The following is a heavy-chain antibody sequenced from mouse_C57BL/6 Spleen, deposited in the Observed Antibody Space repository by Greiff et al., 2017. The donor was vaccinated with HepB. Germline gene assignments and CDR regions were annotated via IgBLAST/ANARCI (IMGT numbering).Heavy chain of an antibody. J-gene: IGHJ1*03. V-gene: IGHV7-3*01. Sequence: EVKLMESGGGLVQPGGSLSLSCAASGFTFTDYYMSWVRQPPGKALEWLGFIRNKANGYTTEYSASVKGRFTISRDNSQSILYLQMNALRAEDSATYDCARLTPTVADYGYFDVWGTGTTVTVSS. CDR1: GFTFTDYY. CDR3: ARLTPTVADYGYFDV. D-gene: IGHD1-1*01. CDR2: IRNKANGYTT.